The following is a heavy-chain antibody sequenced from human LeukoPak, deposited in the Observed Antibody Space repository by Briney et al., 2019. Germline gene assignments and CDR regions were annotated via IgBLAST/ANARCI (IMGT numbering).Heavy chain of an antibody. CDR3: AKSGREQWLVPPVDY. V-gene: IGHV3-23*01. J-gene: IGHJ4*02. CDR2: ISGSGGST. Sequence: GGSLRLSCAASGFTFSSYAMSWVRQAPGKGLEWVSAISGSGGSTYYADSVKGRFTISRDNSKNTLYLQMNSLRAEDTAVYYCAKSGREQWLVPPVDYWGQGTLVTVSS. CDR1: GFTFSSYA. D-gene: IGHD6-19*01.